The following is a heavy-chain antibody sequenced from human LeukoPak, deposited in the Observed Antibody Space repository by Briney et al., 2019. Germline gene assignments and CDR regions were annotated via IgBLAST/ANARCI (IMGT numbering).Heavy chain of an antibody. CDR2: ISYDGSNK. V-gene: IGHV3-30*18. Sequence: HTGGSLRLSCAASGFTFSSYGMHWVRQAPGKGLEWVAVISYDGSNKYYADSVKGRFTISRDNSKNTLYLQMNSLRAEDTAVYYCAKDNTIWAVGQQVNWFDPWGQGTLVTVSS. CDR3: AKDNTIWAVGQQVNWFDP. J-gene: IGHJ5*02. CDR1: GFTFSSYG. D-gene: IGHD3-3*01.